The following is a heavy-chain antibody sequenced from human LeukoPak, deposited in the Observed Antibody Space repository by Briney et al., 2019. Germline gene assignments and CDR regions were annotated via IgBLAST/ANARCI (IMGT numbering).Heavy chain of an antibody. CDR1: GFTVSSNN. D-gene: IGHD5-12*01. CDR2: ISSGGNT. CDR3: ARDTENSAYGWGAFDI. V-gene: IGHV3-66*01. Sequence: GGSLRLSCAASGFTVSSNNMNWARQAPGKGLEWVSVISSGGNTYYADSVKDRFTISLDNSKNTLYLQMSGLRTEDTAVYYCARDTENSAYGWGAFDIWGQGTMVTVSS. J-gene: IGHJ3*02.